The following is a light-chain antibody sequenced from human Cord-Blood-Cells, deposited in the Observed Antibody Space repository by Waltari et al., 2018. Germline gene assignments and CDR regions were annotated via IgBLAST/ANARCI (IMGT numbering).Light chain of an antibody. J-gene: IGLJ1*01. CDR1: NLGDKY. CDR3: QAWDSSTYV. Sequence: SYELPQPPSASVSPGQTASITCSGDNLGDKYACWYQQKPGQSPVLVIYQDSKRPSGIPERFSGSNSGNTATLTISGTQAMDEADYYCQAWDSSTYVFGTGTKVTVL. V-gene: IGLV3-1*01. CDR2: QDS.